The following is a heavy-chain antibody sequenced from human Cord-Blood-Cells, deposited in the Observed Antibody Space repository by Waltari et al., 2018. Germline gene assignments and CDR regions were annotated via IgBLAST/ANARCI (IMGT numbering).Heavy chain of an antibody. Sequence: EVQLVQSGAEVKKPGESLKISCKGSGYSFTSYWIGWVRQMPGKGLEWMGTTDPGYSDTIYSPSFQGQVTISADKSISTAYLQWSSLKASDTAMYYCARGCIAARPGAFDYWGQGTLVTVSS. CDR2: TDPGYSDT. J-gene: IGHJ4*02. V-gene: IGHV5-51*01. D-gene: IGHD6-6*01. CDR3: ARGCIAARPGAFDY. CDR1: GYSFTSYW.